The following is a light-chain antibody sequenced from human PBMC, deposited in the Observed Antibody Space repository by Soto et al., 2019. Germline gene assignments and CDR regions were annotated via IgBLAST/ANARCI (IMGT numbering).Light chain of an antibody. V-gene: IGKV3-20*01. CDR2: DAS. CDR3: QEYGSSLYT. J-gene: IGKJ2*01. Sequence: IVWTQSPGTLSLSPGERATLSCRASQSVSSSYLAWYQQKPGQAPRLLIYDASSRATGIPDRFSGSGSGTDFTLTISRLEPEDFAVYYCQEYGSSLYTFGQGTKLEIK. CDR1: QSVSSSY.